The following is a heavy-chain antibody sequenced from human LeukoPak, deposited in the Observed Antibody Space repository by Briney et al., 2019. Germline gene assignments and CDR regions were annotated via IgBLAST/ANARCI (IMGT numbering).Heavy chain of an antibody. CDR3: ACGYYDILTGYYRDPDY. CDR1: GYSFTSYW. Sequence: GESLKISCKGSGYSFTSYWIGWVRQMPGKGLEWRGIIYPGDSDTRYSPSFQGQVTISADKSISNAYLQWSSLKASDTAMYYCACGYYDILTGYYRDPDYWGQGTLVTVSS. D-gene: IGHD3-9*01. CDR2: IYPGDSDT. V-gene: IGHV5-51*01. J-gene: IGHJ4*02.